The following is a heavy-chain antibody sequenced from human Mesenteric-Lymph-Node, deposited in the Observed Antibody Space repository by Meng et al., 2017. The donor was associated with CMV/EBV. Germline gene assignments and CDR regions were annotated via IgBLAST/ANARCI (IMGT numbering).Heavy chain of an antibody. J-gene: IGHJ4*02. CDR3: ARDGAQTYYYDTSGFFG. V-gene: IGHV3-21*01. CDR1: GFTFSSYS. Sequence: GESLKISCAASGFTFSSYSMNWVRQAPGKGLEWVSSISSSSSYIYYADSVKGRFTISRDNAKNTLYLQMNSLRAEDTAVYYCARDGAQTYYYDTSGFFGWGQGTLVTVSS. D-gene: IGHD3-22*01. CDR2: ISSSSSYI.